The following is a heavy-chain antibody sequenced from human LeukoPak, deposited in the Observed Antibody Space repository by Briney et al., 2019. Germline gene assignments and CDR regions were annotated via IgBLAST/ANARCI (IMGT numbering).Heavy chain of an antibody. V-gene: IGHV4-61*02. CDR1: GGSNSSGSYY. D-gene: IGHD1-14*01. CDR2: IYTGEST. J-gene: IGHJ6*03. Sequence: SETMSLTCTVSGGSNSSGSYYWSWIRQPAGKGLEWIGRIYTGESTHYNPSLKSRVTISVDTSKNQFSLKLSSVTAADTAVYYCARDYKPPYYYYYYMDVWGKGTTVTVSS. CDR3: ARDYKPPYYYYYYMDV.